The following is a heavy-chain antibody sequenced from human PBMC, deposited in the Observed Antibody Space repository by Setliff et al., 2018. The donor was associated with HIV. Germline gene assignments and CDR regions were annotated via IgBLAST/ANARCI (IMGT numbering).Heavy chain of an antibody. V-gene: IGHV3-49*04. CDR3: ARGVPAVTGYHFDY. Sequence: LRLSCTASGFTFGDYAVSWVRQAPGKGLEWVGFIRGKAYGETADFAASLKGRFTISRDDSKSIAYLQMNSLKTEDTAVYYCARGVPAVTGYHFDYWGQGTLVTVSS. J-gene: IGHJ4*02. CDR2: IRGKAYGETA. CDR1: GFTFGDYA. D-gene: IGHD6-19*01.